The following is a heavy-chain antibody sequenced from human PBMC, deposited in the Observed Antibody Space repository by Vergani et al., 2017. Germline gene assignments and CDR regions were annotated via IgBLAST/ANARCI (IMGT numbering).Heavy chain of an antibody. V-gene: IGHV3-7*01. CDR2: IKQDGSEK. D-gene: IGHD5-12*01. CDR1: GFPFSSYW. J-gene: IGHJ6*02. CDR3: ARESVAMAGYYYYSGMDV. Sequence: EVQLVESGEGLVQPGGSLRLSCAASGFPFSSYWMSWVRQAPGKGLEWGANIKQDGSEKYYVDSVKGRFTNSRDNARNSLYLQMNSLRAGDTAVYYCARESVAMAGYYYYSGMDVWGQGTTVTVSS.